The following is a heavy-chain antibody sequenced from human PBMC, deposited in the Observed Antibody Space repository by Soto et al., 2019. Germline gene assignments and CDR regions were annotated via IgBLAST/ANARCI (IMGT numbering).Heavy chain of an antibody. J-gene: IGHJ4*02. CDR3: AKDFAVAGT. CDR1: GFTFDDYA. Sequence: EVQLVESGGGLVQPGRSLRLACAASGFTFDDYAMHWVRQAPGKGLEWVSGISWNSGSIGYADSVKGRFIISRDNAKNSLYLQMNSLRAEDTALYYCAKDFAVAGTWGQGTLVNVSS. V-gene: IGHV3-9*01. D-gene: IGHD6-19*01. CDR2: ISWNSGSI.